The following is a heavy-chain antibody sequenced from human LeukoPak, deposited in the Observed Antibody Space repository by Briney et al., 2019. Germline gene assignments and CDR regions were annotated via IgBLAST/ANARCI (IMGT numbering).Heavy chain of an antibody. CDR1: GGSFSGYY. CDR2: INHSGST. V-gene: IGHV4-34*01. CDR3: ARIYYYYYYMDV. J-gene: IGHJ6*03. Sequence: SETLSLTCAVYGGSFSGYYWSWIRQPPGKGLEWIGEINHSGSTNYNPSLKSRVTISVDTSKNQFSLKLSSVTAADTAVYYCARIYYYYYYMDVWGKGTTVTVSS.